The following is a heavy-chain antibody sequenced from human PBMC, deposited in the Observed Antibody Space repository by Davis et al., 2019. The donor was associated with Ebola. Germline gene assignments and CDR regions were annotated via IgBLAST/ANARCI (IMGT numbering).Heavy chain of an antibody. CDR3: ARGGAGRDGYNWPFDY. CDR2: IYYSGST. V-gene: IGHV4-30-4*01. Sequence: PSETLSLTCTVSGGSISSGDYYWSWIRQPPGKGLEWIGYIYYSGSTYYNPSLKSRVTISVDKSKNQFSLKLSSVTAADTAVYYCARGGAGRDGYNWPFDYWGQGTLVTVSS. CDR1: GGSISSGDYY. J-gene: IGHJ4*02. D-gene: IGHD5-24*01.